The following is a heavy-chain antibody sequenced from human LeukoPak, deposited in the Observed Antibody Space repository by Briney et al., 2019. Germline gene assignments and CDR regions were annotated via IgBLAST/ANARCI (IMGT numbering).Heavy chain of an antibody. J-gene: IGHJ4*02. CDR3: ARDGYSFGHDFDY. V-gene: IGHV3-74*01. Sequence: LPGGSLRLSCAASGFTFSSYWMHWVRHTPGKGLVWVSRIKGDGSSTSYADSVKGRFTISRDNAKNTLYLQMNSLRAEDTAVYYCARDGYSFGHDFDYWGQGTLVTVSS. CDR1: GFTFSSYW. D-gene: IGHD5-18*01. CDR2: IKGDGSST.